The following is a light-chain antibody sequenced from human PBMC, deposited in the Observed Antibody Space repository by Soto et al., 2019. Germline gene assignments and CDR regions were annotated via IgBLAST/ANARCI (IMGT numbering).Light chain of an antibody. J-gene: IGKJ4*01. CDR1: QSISRSY. V-gene: IGKV3-20*01. CDR3: QPYNNWPLT. Sequence: EIVLTQSPGTLSLSPGERATLSCRASQSISRSYLAWYQQKPGQAPRLLIYGASSRATGIPDRFSGSGSGTDFTLTISRLEPEDFAVYYCQPYNNWPLTFGGGTKVDIK. CDR2: GAS.